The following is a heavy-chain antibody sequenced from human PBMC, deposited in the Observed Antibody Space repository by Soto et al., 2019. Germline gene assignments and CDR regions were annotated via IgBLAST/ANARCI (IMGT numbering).Heavy chain of an antibody. CDR2: IYYSGST. CDR1: GGSISSYY. D-gene: IGHD4-17*01. Sequence: PSETLCLTCTVSGGSISSYYWSWIRQPPGKGLEWIGYIYYSGSTNYNPSLKSRVTISVDTSKNQFSLKLSSVTAADTPVYYCAKTNALYGDYLFDSWGQGTRVTVSS. V-gene: IGHV4-59*08. CDR3: AKTNALYGDYLFDS. J-gene: IGHJ4*02.